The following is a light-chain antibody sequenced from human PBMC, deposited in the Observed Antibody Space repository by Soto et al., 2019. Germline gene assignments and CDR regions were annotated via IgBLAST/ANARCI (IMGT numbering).Light chain of an antibody. J-gene: IGKJ3*01. CDR2: DAS. CDR1: QDISSA. CDR3: LQFHSFPLL. Sequence: AIQLTQSPSSLSASVGDRVTITCRSSQDISSALAWYQHKPGKPPKLLIFDASILEGGVPSRFSGSGSGTEFILPRSSLQPEDFATYYCLQFHSFPLLFGPGTKVDVK. V-gene: IGKV1-13*02.